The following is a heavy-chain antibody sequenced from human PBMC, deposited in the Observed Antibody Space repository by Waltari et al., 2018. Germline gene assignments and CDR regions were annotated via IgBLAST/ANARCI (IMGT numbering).Heavy chain of an antibody. V-gene: IGHV4-4*07. CDR3: ARDLGATIFGATEAFDY. Sequence: QVQLQESGPGLVKPSETLSLTCTVSGGSISSYYWSWIRQPAGKGLEWIGRIYTSGSTNYNPSLKSRVTMSVDTSKNQFSLKLSSVTAADTAVYYCARDLGATIFGATEAFDYWGQGTLVTVSS. D-gene: IGHD3-3*01. J-gene: IGHJ4*02. CDR2: IYTSGST. CDR1: GGSISSYY.